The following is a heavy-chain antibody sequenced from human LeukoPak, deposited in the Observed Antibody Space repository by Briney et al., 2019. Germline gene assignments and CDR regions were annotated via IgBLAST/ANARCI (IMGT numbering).Heavy chain of an antibody. Sequence: GGSLRLSCAASGFTFSSYAMHWVRQAPGKGLEWVAVISYDGSNKYYADSVKGRFTISRDNSKNTLYLQMNSLRAEDTAVYHCARAQGYCSSTSCYTANYFDYWGQGTLVTVSS. CDR1: GFTFSSYA. J-gene: IGHJ4*02. CDR3: ARAQGYCSSTSCYTANYFDY. V-gene: IGHV3-30*04. D-gene: IGHD2-2*02. CDR2: ISYDGSNK.